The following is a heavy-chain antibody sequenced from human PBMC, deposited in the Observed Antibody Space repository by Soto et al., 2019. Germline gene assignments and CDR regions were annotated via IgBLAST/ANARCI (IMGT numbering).Heavy chain of an antibody. J-gene: IGHJ4*02. Sequence: EVQLVESGGGLVKPGGSLRLSCAASGFTFSSYSMNWVRQAPGKGLEWVSSISSSSSYIYYADSVKGRFTISRDNAKNSRYLQMNSLRAEDTAVYYCASFPLLWFGEVTGACSFDYSGQGTLVTVS. CDR1: GFTFSSYS. D-gene: IGHD3-10*01. CDR2: ISSSSSYI. V-gene: IGHV3-21*01. CDR3: ASFPLLWFGEVTGACSFDY.